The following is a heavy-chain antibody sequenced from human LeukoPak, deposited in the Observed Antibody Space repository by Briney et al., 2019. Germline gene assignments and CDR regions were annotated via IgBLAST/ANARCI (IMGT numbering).Heavy chain of an antibody. J-gene: IGHJ4*02. D-gene: IGHD6-19*01. CDR1: GGSISSYY. CDR3: ASSFYSGWYYVY. Sequence: PSETLSLTCTVSGGSISSYYWSWIRQPPGKGLEWIGYIYYSGSANYNPSLKSRVTISVDTSKNQFSLKLSSVTAADTAVYYCASSFYSGWYYVYWGQGTLVTVSS. V-gene: IGHV4-59*08. CDR2: IYYSGSA.